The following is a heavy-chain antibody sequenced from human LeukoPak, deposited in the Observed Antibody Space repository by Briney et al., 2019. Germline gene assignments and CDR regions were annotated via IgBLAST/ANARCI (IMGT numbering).Heavy chain of an antibody. D-gene: IGHD2-15*01. CDR1: GFTFSSYA. Sequence: GSLRLSCAASGFTFSSYAMSWVRQAPGKGLEWVSAISGSGGSTYYADSVKGRFTISRDNSKNTLYLQMNSLRAEGTAVYYCAKGYCSGGGCYEYYFDYWGQGTLVTVSS. J-gene: IGHJ4*02. V-gene: IGHV3-23*01. CDR3: AKGYCSGGGCYEYYFDY. CDR2: ISGSGGST.